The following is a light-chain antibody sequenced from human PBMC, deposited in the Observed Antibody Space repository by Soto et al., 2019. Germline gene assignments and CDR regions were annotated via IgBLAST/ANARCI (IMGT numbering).Light chain of an antibody. V-gene: IGKV1-33*01. J-gene: IGKJ4*01. Sequence: DIQMTQSPSSLSASVGDRVTITCQASQDITNYLNWYQQKPGKAPKLLIFDASNLETGVPSRFSGSGSGTDFTFTITSLQSEDIATYYCQQYDNFPLTFGGGTKVEIK. CDR1: QDITNY. CDR2: DAS. CDR3: QQYDNFPLT.